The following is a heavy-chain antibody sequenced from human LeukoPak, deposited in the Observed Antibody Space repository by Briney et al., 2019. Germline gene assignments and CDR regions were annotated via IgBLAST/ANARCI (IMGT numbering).Heavy chain of an antibody. V-gene: IGHV1-2*02. CDR2: INPNSGGT. Sequence: ASVKVSCKASGYTFTGYYMHWVRQAPGQGLEWMGWINPNSGGTNYAQKFQGRVTMTRDTSISTAYMELSRLRSDDTAVYYCARESSAAGRPYFDYWGQGTLVTVSS. CDR3: ARESSAAGRPYFDY. D-gene: IGHD6-13*01. CDR1: GYTFTGYY. J-gene: IGHJ4*02.